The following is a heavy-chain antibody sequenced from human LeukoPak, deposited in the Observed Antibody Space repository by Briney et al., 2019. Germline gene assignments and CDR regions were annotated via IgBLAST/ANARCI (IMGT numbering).Heavy chain of an antibody. Sequence: SETLSLTCTVSGGSISSSSYYGGWIRQPPGKGLEWIGSSYYSGSTYYNPSLKSRVTISVDTSKNQFSLKLNSVTAADTAVYYCARQLTSSGGYTAFDIWGQGTMVTVSS. CDR2: SYYSGST. D-gene: IGHD6-19*01. CDR1: GGSISSSSYY. J-gene: IGHJ3*02. V-gene: IGHV4-39*01. CDR3: ARQLTSSGGYTAFDI.